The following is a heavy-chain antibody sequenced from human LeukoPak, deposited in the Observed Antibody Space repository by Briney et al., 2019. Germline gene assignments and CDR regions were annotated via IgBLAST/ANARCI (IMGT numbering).Heavy chain of an antibody. CDR2: ISSSSSTI. CDR3: ARGRQTPPRYYYDSSGLYPYFDY. J-gene: IGHJ4*02. CDR1: GFTVSSNY. V-gene: IGHV3-48*01. D-gene: IGHD3-22*01. Sequence: GGSLRLSCAASGFTVSSNYMSWVRQAPGKGLEWVSYISSSSSTIYYADSVKGRFTISRDMSKNTLYLQMNSLRAEDTAVYYCARGRQTPPRYYYDSSGLYPYFDYWGQGTLVTVSS.